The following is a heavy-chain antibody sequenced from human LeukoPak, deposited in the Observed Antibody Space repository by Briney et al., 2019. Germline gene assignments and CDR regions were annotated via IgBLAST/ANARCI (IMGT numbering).Heavy chain of an antibody. V-gene: IGHV3-7*01. Sequence: GGSLRLSCEGSGFSFSSYWLTWVRQSPGKGPKWVANIRQDESERYTVDSVKGRFTISRDNSKNTLYLQMNSLRAEDTAVYYCAKSGMVRGVTLDVWGKGTTVTVSS. D-gene: IGHD3-10*01. CDR1: GFSFSSYW. CDR2: IRQDESER. J-gene: IGHJ6*04. CDR3: AKSGMVRGVTLDV.